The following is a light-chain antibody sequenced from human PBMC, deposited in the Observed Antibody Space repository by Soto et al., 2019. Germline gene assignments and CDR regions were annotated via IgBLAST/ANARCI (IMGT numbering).Light chain of an antibody. Sequence: DIEMTQSPASMSASVGHRVTITCRASQGISTWLAWYQHKPGKAPRLLIFAATTLQSEIPSTFSGSGSGTDFTLTISSLQPEDFATYYCQQTHNFPLTFGGGTKVEIK. V-gene: IGKV1-12*01. CDR2: AAT. J-gene: IGKJ4*01. CDR3: QQTHNFPLT. CDR1: QGISTW.